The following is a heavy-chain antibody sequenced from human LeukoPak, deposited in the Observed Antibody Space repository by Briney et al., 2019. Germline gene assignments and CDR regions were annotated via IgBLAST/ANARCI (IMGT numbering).Heavy chain of an antibody. Sequence: PSETLSLTCAVYGGSFSGYYWSWIRQPPGKGLEWIGEINHSGSTNYNPSLKSRVTISVDTSKNQFSLKLSSVTAANTAMYYCARDSSGYSPPAYWGQGTLVTVSS. CDR3: ARDSSGYSPPAY. CDR2: INHSGST. J-gene: IGHJ4*02. D-gene: IGHD3-22*01. CDR1: GGSFSGYY. V-gene: IGHV4-34*01.